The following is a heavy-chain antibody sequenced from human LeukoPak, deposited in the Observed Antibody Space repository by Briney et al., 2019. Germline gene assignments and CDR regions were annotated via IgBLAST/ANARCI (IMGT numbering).Heavy chain of an antibody. J-gene: IGHJ4*02. CDR1: GYTFTSYG. V-gene: IGHV1-18*01. CDR3: ARDYGNWNYFPSPRY. Sequence: GASVKVSCKASGYTFTSYGISWVRQAPGQGLEWMGWISAYNGNTNYAQKLQGRVTMTTDTSTSTAYMELRSLRSDDTAVYYCARDYGNWNYFPSPRYWGQGTLVTVSS. CDR2: ISAYNGNT. D-gene: IGHD1-7*01.